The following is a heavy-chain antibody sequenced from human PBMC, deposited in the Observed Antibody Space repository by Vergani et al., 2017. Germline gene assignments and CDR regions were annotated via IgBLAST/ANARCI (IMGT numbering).Heavy chain of an antibody. CDR3: AKDFSDLRVYYFDY. CDR2: ISYDGSNK. CDR1: GFTFSSYG. J-gene: IGHJ4*02. Sequence: QVQLVESGGGVVQPGRSLRLSCAASGFTFSSYGMHWVRQAPGKGLEWVAVISYDGSNKYYADSVKGRFTISRDNSKNTLYLQMNSLRAEDTAVYYCAKDFSDLRVYYFDYWGQGTLVTVSS. D-gene: IGHD2-21*02. V-gene: IGHV3-30*18.